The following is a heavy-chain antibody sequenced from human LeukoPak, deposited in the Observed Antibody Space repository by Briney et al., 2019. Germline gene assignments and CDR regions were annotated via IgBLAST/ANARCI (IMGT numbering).Heavy chain of an antibody. CDR2: IRQDGSEK. J-gene: IGHJ4*02. CDR1: GFTFSSYW. V-gene: IGHV3-7*05. CDR3: ASELYSGGGPALNY. Sequence: SGGSLRLSCAASGFTFSSYWMSWVRQAPGKGLEWVADIRQDGSEKDYVDSVKGRFTISRDNAKNSLYLQMNTLRAEDTAVYYCASELYSGGGPALNYWGQGTLVTVSS. D-gene: IGHD1-1*01.